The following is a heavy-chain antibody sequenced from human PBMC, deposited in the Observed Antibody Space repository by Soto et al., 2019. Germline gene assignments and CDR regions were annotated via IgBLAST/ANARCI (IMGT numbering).Heavy chain of an antibody. D-gene: IGHD6-25*01. V-gene: IGHV4-34*01. CDR2: INHSGSS. CDR1: GGSSSDYY. CDR3: ASPSYRLSAHP. J-gene: IGHJ4*02. Sequence: QVQLQQWGAGLLKPSETLSLTCAVYGGSSSDYYWSWIRQPPGKGLEWIGEINHSGSSNYNPSLKSXXTXSXDTSKNQLPLKLSSVTAADTAVYYCASPSYRLSAHPWGQGTLVTVSS.